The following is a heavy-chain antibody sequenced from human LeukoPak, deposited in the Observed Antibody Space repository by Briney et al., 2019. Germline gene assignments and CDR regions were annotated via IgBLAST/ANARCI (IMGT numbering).Heavy chain of an antibody. CDR1: GGSFSGYY. V-gene: IGHV4-34*01. J-gene: IGHJ4*02. Sequence: SGTPSLTCAVYGGSFSGYYWSWIRQPPGKGLEWIGEINHSGSTNYNPSLKSRVTISVDTSKNQFSLKLSSVTAADTAVYYCASRLPSGSYSYWGQGTLVTVSS. D-gene: IGHD1-26*01. CDR2: INHSGST. CDR3: ASRLPSGSYSY.